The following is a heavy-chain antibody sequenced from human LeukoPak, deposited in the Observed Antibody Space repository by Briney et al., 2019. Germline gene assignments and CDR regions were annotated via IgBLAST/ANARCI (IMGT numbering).Heavy chain of an antibody. J-gene: IGHJ4*02. CDR1: GYTFTGHY. CDR2: INPNSGGT. Sequence: ASVQVSCKASGYTFTGHYMHWVRPAPGQGLEWMGWINPNSGGTNYAQNFQGRVTMTRGTSISTAYMELSRLRSDDTAVYYYARVPKSGSSHDWGQGTLVTVSS. CDR3: ARVPKSGSSHD. D-gene: IGHD1-26*01. V-gene: IGHV1-2*02.